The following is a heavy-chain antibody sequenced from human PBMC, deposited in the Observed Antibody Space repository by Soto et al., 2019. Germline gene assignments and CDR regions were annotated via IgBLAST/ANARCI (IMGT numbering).Heavy chain of an antibody. CDR1: GFTTSSSY. CDR2: IYSGGDT. J-gene: IGHJ3*02. V-gene: IGHV3-53*04. Sequence: GGSLRLSCAASGFTTSSSYMTWVRQAPGKGLEWVSIIYSGGDTYYADSVKGRFTVSRHNSDNRVYLQMISLRPEDTAVYYCARLASSRAFDIWGQGTMVTVSS. CDR3: ARLASSRAFDI.